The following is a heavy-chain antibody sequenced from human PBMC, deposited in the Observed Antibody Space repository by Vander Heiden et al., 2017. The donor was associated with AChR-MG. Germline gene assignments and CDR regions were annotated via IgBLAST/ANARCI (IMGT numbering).Heavy chain of an antibody. CDR2: ISYDGSNK. Sequence: QVQLVESGGGVVQPGRSLRLSCAASGFTFRSYGMHWVRQAPGEGLEWVAVISYDGSNKYYADSVKGRFTISRDNSKNTLYLQMNSLRAEDTAVYYCAKDHRIESIATRAFDYWGQGTLVTVSS. CDR1: GFTFRSYG. CDR3: AKDHRIESIATRAFDY. D-gene: IGHD6-6*01. J-gene: IGHJ4*02. V-gene: IGHV3-30*18.